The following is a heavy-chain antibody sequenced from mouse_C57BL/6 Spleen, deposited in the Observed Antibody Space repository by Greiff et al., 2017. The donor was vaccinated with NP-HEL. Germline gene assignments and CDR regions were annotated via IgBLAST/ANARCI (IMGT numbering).Heavy chain of an antibody. CDR2: ISSGSSTI. D-gene: IGHD2-4*01. J-gene: IGHJ4*01. Sequence: EVHLVESGGGLVKPGGSLKLSCAASGFTFSDYGMHWVRQAPEKGLEWVAYISSGSSTIYYADTVKGRFTISRDNAKNTLFLQMTSLRSEDTAMYYCARSYDYDVDAMDYWGQGTSVTVSS. V-gene: IGHV5-17*01. CDR1: GFTFSDYG. CDR3: ARSYDYDVDAMDY.